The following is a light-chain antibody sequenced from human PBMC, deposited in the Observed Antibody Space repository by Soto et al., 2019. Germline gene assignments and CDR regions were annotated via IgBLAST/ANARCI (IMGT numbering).Light chain of an antibody. CDR2: DVS. V-gene: IGLV2-11*01. CDR3: CSYAGSYTVV. CDR1: SSDVGGYSY. J-gene: IGLJ2*01. Sequence: QSVLTQPRPVSGSPGQSVTISCTGTSSDVGGYSYVSWYQQHPGKAPKLMICDVSKRPSGVPDRFSGSKSGNTASLTISGLQAEDEADYYCCSYAGSYTVVFGGGTKLTVL.